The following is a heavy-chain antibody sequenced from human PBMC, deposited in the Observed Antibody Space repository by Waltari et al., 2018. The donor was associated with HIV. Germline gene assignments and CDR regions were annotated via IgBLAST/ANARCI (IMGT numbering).Heavy chain of an antibody. CDR2: INSDGRRR. V-gene: IGHV3-74*03. D-gene: IGHD3-10*01. Sequence: EVQLVESGGGLVQPGGSLRLSCTASGLAFTSYWMHWVRQVPGKGLVCGSGINSDGRRRTYADSLRVRFTISRDNAKNTLFLQMNSLRVEDTALYYCARSLHYYGSGRFDFWGQGTLVAVSS. CDR1: GLAFTSYW. J-gene: IGHJ4*02. CDR3: ARSLHYYGSGRFDF.